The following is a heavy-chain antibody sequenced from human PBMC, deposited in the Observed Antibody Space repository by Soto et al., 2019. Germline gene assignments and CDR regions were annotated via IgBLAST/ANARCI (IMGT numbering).Heavy chain of an antibody. J-gene: IGHJ3*02. D-gene: IGHD6-19*01. Sequence: QVQLVESGGGVVQPGRSLRLSCAVSGFTFSSYGMHWVRQAPGKGLEWVAVISYDGSNKYYADSVKGRVTIYRDNSKNTLHLQMNSLRAEDTAVYYCAKQVTPHSSGWPDAFDIWGQGTMVSVSS. CDR2: ISYDGSNK. V-gene: IGHV3-30*18. CDR1: GFTFSSYG. CDR3: AKQVTPHSSGWPDAFDI.